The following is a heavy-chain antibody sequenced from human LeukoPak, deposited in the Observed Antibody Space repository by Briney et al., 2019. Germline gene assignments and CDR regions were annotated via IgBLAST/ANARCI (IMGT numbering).Heavy chain of an antibody. V-gene: IGHV5-51*01. CDR1: GYSFTSYW. D-gene: IGHD3-3*01. CDR3: ARQSNFGVGPRWFDP. Sequence: GESLKISCKGSGYSFTSYWIGWVRQMPGKGLEWMGIIYPGDSDTRYSPSFQGQVTISADKSISTAYLQWSSLKASDTAMYYCARQSNFGVGPRWFDPWGQGTLVTVSS. J-gene: IGHJ5*02. CDR2: IYPGDSDT.